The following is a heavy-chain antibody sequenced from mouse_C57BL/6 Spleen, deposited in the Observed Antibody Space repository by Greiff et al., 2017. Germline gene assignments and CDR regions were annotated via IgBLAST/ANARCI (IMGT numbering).Heavy chain of an antibody. Sequence: QVQLKQSGAELVRPGASVTLSCKASGYTFTDFEMHWVKQTPVHGLEWIGAIDPETGGTAYNQKFKGKAILTADKSSSTAYMELRSLTSEDSAVYYCTRELPFAYWGQGTLVTVSA. CDR2: IDPETGGT. D-gene: IGHD2-12*01. CDR3: TRELPFAY. V-gene: IGHV1-15*01. CDR1: GYTFTDFE. J-gene: IGHJ3*01.